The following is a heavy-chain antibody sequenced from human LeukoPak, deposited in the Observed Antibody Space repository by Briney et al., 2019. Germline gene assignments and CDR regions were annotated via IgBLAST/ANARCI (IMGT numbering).Heavy chain of an antibody. CDR3: AKGKKHCSGGRCYSRDYYYYMDV. V-gene: IGHV3-23*01. J-gene: IGHJ6*03. CDR1: GFTFSSYG. CDR2: ISGSGGST. D-gene: IGHD2-15*01. Sequence: GGSLRLSCAASGFTFSSYGMSWVRQAPGKGLEWVSAISGSGGSTYYADSVKGRFTISRDNSKNTLYLQMNSLRAEDTAIYYCAKGKKHCSGGRCYSRDYYYYMDVWGKGTTVTVSS.